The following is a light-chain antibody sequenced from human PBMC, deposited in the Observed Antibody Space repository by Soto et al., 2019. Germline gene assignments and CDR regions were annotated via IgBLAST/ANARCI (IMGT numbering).Light chain of an antibody. Sequence: QFTQSRSSLTASVVDRTTITCRGXQTIISCFAWYQQKPGKATKTXIXKQXTLKSGVPSRFIGSGSGKDFALTISSIEPEDFVLYYCRQRKKWPPRTFGQGTRLEIK. CDR2: KQX. CDR1: QTIISC. V-gene: IGKV1-5*03. J-gene: IGKJ5*01. CDR3: RQRKKWPPRT.